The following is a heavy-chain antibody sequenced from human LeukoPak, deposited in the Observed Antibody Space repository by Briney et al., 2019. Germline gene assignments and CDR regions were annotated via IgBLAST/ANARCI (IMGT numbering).Heavy chain of an antibody. CDR1: GFTFSDYY. CDR2: ISSSGSTI. V-gene: IGHV3-11*04. J-gene: IGHJ4*02. Sequence: PGGSLRLSCAASGFTFSDYYMSWIRQAPGKGLEWVSYISSSGSTIYYADSVKGRFTISRDNSKNTLYLQMNSLRAEDTAVYYCARGPSPRPAAAGTRAFDYWGQGTPVTVSS. CDR3: ARGPSPRPAAAGTRAFDY. D-gene: IGHD6-13*01.